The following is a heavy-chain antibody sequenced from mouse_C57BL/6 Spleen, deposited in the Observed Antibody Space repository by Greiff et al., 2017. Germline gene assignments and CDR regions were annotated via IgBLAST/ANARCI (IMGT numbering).Heavy chain of an antibody. V-gene: IGHV1-15*01. Sequence: QVQLQQSGAELVRPGASVTLSCKASGYTFTDYEMHWVKQTPVHGLEWIGAIDPETGGTAYNQKFKGKAILTADKSSSTAYMELRSLTSEDSAVYYCTREVYYGSSSFAYWGQGTLVTVSA. CDR1: GYTFTDYE. CDR3: TREVYYGSSSFAY. CDR2: IDPETGGT. D-gene: IGHD1-1*01. J-gene: IGHJ3*01.